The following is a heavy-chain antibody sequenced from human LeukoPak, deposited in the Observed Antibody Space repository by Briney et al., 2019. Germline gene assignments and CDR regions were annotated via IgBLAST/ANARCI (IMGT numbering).Heavy chain of an antibody. CDR1: GYTFTGYY. Sequence: GASVKVSCKASGYTFTGYYMHWVRQAPGQGLEWMGWINPNSGGTNYAQKFQGRVTMTRDTSVSTAHMELSRLRSDDTAVYYCARAGLLRAVAGPGTKNNYIDYWGQGTLVTVSS. CDR3: ARAGLLRAVAGPGTKNNYIDY. D-gene: IGHD6-19*01. V-gene: IGHV1-2*02. J-gene: IGHJ4*02. CDR2: INPNSGGT.